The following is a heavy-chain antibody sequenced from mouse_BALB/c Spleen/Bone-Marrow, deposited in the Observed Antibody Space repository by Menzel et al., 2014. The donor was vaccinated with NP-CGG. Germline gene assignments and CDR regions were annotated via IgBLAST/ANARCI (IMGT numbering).Heavy chain of an antibody. CDR2: IWAGGST. D-gene: IGHD2-1*01. V-gene: IGHV2-9*02. Sequence: VKLMESGPGLVAPSQSLSITCTVSGFSLTSYGVHWVRQPPGKGLEWLGVIWAGGSTNYNSALMSRLSISKDNSKSXVFLKMNSLQTDDTAMYYCARDHYGNYGGSFFAYWGQGTLVTVSA. CDR1: GFSLTSYG. J-gene: IGHJ3*01. CDR3: ARDHYGNYGGSFFAY.